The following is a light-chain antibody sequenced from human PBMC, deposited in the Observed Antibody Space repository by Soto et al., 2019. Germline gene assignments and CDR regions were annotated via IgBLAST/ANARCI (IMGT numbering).Light chain of an antibody. CDR1: SSNIGMGYD. J-gene: IGLJ3*02. CDR3: QTYDNTLSGSV. Sequence: QSGLTQPPSVSGAPGQRVTISCTGSSSNIGMGYDVHWYQRLPGAAPKLLVYRTNNRPSGVPDRFSGSKSDTSASLAINGLQAEDEGDYFCQTYDNTLSGSVFGGVTKLTVL. CDR2: RTN. V-gene: IGLV1-40*01.